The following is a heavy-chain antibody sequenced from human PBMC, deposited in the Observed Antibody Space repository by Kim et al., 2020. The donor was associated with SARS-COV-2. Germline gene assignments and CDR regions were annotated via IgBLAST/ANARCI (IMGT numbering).Heavy chain of an antibody. CDR2: INNRGSYM. CDR1: GFTFSDCY. Sequence: GGSLRLSFEVSGFTFSDCYMTWIRQAPGKGLEWLSYINNRGSYMQYADSVRGRFTISRDNAKNSVYLQMNSLTVEDTAVYYCARARGLGLGGWFDPWGQGTLVTVSS. CDR3: ARARGLGLGGWFDP. J-gene: IGHJ5*02. D-gene: IGHD3-16*01. V-gene: IGHV3-11*01.